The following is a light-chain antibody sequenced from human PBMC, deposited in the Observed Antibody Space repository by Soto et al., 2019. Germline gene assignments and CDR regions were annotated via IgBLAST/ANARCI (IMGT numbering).Light chain of an antibody. CDR1: QDIRDD. CDR3: QQLNSYPLT. CDR2: AAS. Sequence: DIQMTQSPSSLSASVGDRVTITCRASQDIRDDLGWYQQKPGRAPKLLIYAASTLQSGVPSRFSGSASGTEFTLTINSLQPEDFATYYCQQLNSYPLTFGGGTKVDIK. V-gene: IGKV1-17*01. J-gene: IGKJ4*01.